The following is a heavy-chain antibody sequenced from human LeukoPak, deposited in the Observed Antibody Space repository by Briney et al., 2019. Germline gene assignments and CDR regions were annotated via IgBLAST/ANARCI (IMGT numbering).Heavy chain of an antibody. Sequence: PGGSLRLSCAASGFTFSSYGMSWVRQAPGKGLEWVSSISSSSSYIYYADSVKGRFTISRDNSKNTLYLQMNSLRAEDTAVYYCARESSDYSYDAFDIWGQGTMVTVSS. J-gene: IGHJ3*02. V-gene: IGHV3-21*01. CDR3: ARESSDYSYDAFDI. CDR2: ISSSSSYI. D-gene: IGHD3-22*01. CDR1: GFTFSSYG.